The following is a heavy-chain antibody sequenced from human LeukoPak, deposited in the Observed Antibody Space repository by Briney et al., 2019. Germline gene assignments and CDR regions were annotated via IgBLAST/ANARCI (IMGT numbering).Heavy chain of an antibody. CDR3: ARGDWGSGALDI. CDR2: INPNSGAT. Sequence: ASVKVSCKASRYSFTTYYMFWVRQAPGQGLEWMGSINPNSGATNYAQKFQGRVTLTRDTFINTVYMELSSLMSDDTAIYYCARGDWGSGALDIWGQGTMVTISS. D-gene: IGHD7-27*01. CDR1: RYSFTTYY. V-gene: IGHV1-2*02. J-gene: IGHJ3*02.